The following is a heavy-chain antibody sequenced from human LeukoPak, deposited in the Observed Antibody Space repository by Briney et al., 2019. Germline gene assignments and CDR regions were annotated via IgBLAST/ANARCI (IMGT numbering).Heavy chain of an antibody. CDR3: AKGAQGYSYGLYYYYMDV. D-gene: IGHD5-18*01. Sequence: GGSLRLSCAASGFTFSSYAMHWVRQAPGKGLEWVAAISGSGGSTYYADSVKGRFTISRDNSKNTLYLQMNSLRAEDTAVYYCAKGAQGYSYGLYYYYMDVWGKGTTVTVSS. CDR2: ISGSGGST. CDR1: GFTFSSYA. J-gene: IGHJ6*03. V-gene: IGHV3-23*01.